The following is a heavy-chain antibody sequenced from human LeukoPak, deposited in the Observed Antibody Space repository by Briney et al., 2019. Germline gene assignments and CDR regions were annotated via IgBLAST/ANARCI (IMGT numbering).Heavy chain of an antibody. CDR3: ARRIMITFGGVIAQDY. V-gene: IGHV4-39*01. D-gene: IGHD3-16*02. J-gene: IGHJ4*02. Sequence: PSETLSLTCTVSGGSVSSSSYYWGWIRQPPGKGLEWIGSIYYSGSTYYNPSLKSRVTISVDTSKNQFSLKLSSVTAADTAVYYCARRIMITFGGVIAQDYWGQGTLVTASS. CDR1: GGSVSSSSYY. CDR2: IYYSGST.